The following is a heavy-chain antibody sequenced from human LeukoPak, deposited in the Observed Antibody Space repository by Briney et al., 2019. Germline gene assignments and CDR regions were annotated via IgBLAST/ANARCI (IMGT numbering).Heavy chain of an antibody. V-gene: IGHV3-23*01. CDR1: GFTFSAHG. J-gene: IGHJ4*02. Sequence: PGGSLRLSCAASGFTFSAHGMNWARQAPGKGLEWVSGISPSGDTPWYTDSVKGRFTISRDNSKNTVYLQMNSLRAEDTALYYCAKDSGSIHFMDWGQGILVTVSS. CDR2: ISPSGDTP. CDR3: AKDSGSIHFMD. D-gene: IGHD3-10*01.